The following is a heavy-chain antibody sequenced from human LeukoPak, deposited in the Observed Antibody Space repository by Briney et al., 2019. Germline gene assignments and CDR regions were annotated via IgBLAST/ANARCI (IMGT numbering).Heavy chain of an antibody. J-gene: IGHJ4*02. CDR1: GGSISSYY. D-gene: IGHD4-17*01. V-gene: IGHV4-59*01. CDR3: ASYGDSGNY. CDR2: IYYSGST. Sequence: SETLSLTCTVSGGSISSYYWSWIRQPPGKGLEWIGYIYYSGSTNYNPSPKSRVTISVDSSKNQFSLKLSSVTAADTAVYYCASYGDSGNYWGQGTLVTVSS.